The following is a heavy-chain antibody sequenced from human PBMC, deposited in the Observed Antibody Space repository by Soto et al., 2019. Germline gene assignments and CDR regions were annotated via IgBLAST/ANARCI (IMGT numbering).Heavy chain of an antibody. D-gene: IGHD3-10*01. J-gene: IGHJ3*02. CDR3: ARMGYGSGSYPHAFDI. CDR1: GGSISSYYW. V-gene: IGHV2-70*11. CDR2: IDWDDDK. Sequence: TLSLTCTVSGGSISSYYWSWIRQPPGKALEWLARIDWDDDKYYSTSLKTRLTISKDTSKNQVVLTLTNVDPVDTATYYCARMGYGSGSYPHAFDIWGQGTMVTVSS.